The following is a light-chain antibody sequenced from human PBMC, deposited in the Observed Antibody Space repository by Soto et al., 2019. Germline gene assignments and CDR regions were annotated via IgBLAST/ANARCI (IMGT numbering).Light chain of an antibody. Sequence: DIQMTQSPSSVSASVGDRVTITCRASQTISTWLAWYQQKPGKAPNLLIYSVFKLQSGVPSRFIGCGSGTNFTLTISGLQPEDIATYYCQQANSFPVSFGSGIKVDV. CDR1: QTISTW. V-gene: IGKV1-12*01. CDR2: SVF. CDR3: QQANSFPVS. J-gene: IGKJ3*01.